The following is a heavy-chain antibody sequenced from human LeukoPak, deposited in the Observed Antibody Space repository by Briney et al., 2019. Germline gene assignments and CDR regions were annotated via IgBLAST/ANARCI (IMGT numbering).Heavy chain of an antibody. V-gene: IGHV4-39*07. CDR3: ARGMQEIRYFDWLPQMVQRKVNWFDP. D-gene: IGHD3-9*01. CDR2: INHSGST. Sequence: KPSETLSLTCTVSGGSISSSSYYWSWIRQPPGKGLEWIGEINHSGSTNYNPSLKSRVTISVDTSKNQFSLKLSSVTAADTAVYYCARGMQEIRYFDWLPQMVQRKVNWFDPWGQGTLVTVSS. CDR1: GGSISSSSYY. J-gene: IGHJ5*02.